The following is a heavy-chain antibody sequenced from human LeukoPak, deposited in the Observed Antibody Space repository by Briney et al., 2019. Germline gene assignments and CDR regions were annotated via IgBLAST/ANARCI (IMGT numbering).Heavy chain of an antibody. CDR3: AKVRYCSAASCYTYFDA. CDR2: INTDGGTT. J-gene: IGHJ4*02. Sequence: GGSLRLSCAASGFTFSSSWMHWVRQAPGKGLVWVSRINTDGGTTTYADSVKGRFTISRDNAKNTLYLQMNSLKAEDKAIYYCAKVRYCSAASCYTYFDAWGQGTLVTVFS. CDR1: GFTFSSSW. D-gene: IGHD2-2*02. V-gene: IGHV3-74*01.